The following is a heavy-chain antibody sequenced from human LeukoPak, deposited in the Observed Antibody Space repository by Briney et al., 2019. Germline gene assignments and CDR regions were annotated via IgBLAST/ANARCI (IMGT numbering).Heavy chain of an antibody. CDR2: INSDGSNS. CDR3: ARGGGDHAFDI. D-gene: IGHD3-16*01. Sequence: GGSLRLSCAASGFAFSNYWLHWVRHAPGKGLVWVSRINSDGSNSIYGDSVKGRFTISRDNAKNTLYLQLGSLRANDTAVYYCARGGGDHAFDIWGQGTMVTVST. CDR1: GFAFSNYW. V-gene: IGHV3-74*01. J-gene: IGHJ3*02.